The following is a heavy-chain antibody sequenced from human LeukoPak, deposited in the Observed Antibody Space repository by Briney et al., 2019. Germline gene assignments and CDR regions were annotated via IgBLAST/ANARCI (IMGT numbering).Heavy chain of an antibody. J-gene: IGHJ4*02. Sequence: ASVKVSCKASGYTFTSYGISWVRQALGQGLEWMGWISAYNGNTNSAQKVQGRVTLTTDTSTSTAYMELRSLRSDDTAVYYCARQVDTSMALPDYWGQGTLVTVSS. CDR1: GYTFTSYG. CDR3: ARQVDTSMALPDY. D-gene: IGHD5-18*01. CDR2: ISAYNGNT. V-gene: IGHV1-18*01.